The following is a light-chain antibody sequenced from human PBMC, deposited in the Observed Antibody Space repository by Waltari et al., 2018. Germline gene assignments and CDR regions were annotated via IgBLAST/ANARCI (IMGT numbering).Light chain of an antibody. CDR1: QSVGRY. J-gene: IGKJ1*01. Sequence: EIVLTQSPGTLSLSARDRTTLSCRASQSVGRYLAWYQQKPGQAPRLLIYDASTRATGIPDRFSGSGSGTDFSLTISRLESEDFAVYYCQKYVNLPATFGQGTKVEIK. CDR2: DAS. V-gene: IGKV3-20*01. CDR3: QKYVNLPAT.